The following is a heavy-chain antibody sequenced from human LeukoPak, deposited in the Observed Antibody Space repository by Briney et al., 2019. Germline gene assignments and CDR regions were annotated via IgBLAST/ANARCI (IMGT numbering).Heavy chain of an antibody. J-gene: IGHJ3*02. V-gene: IGHV3-33*01. CDR1: GFTFSSYG. CDR3: ASYVLADAFDI. Sequence: GRSLRLSCSAAGFTFSSYGMLWVRQAPGKGLEWVAVIWYDGSNKYYADSVKGRFTISRDNSKNTLYLQMNRLRDADTAVYYCASYVLADAFDIWGQGTMVTVSS. CDR2: IWYDGSNK. D-gene: IGHD3-3*02.